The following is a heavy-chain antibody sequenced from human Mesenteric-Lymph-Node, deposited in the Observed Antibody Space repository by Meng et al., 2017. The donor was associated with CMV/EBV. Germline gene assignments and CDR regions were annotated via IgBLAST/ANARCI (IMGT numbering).Heavy chain of an antibody. Sequence: GGSLRLSCAASGFTFDDYVMSWVRQGPGKGLEWVSHMSSTGRYIYYADSVKGRFTISRDNAKNSLYLQMNSLRAEDTAVYFCAREIRGSDNPKDAFDLWGQGTMVTVSS. CDR2: MSSTGRYI. V-gene: IGHV3-21*06. J-gene: IGHJ3*01. CDR3: AREIRGSDNPKDAFDL. D-gene: IGHD1-26*01. CDR1: GFTFDDYV.